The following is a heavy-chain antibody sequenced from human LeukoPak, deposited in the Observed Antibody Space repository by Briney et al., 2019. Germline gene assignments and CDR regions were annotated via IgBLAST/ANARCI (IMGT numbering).Heavy chain of an antibody. Sequence: GGSLRLSCAASGFTFSSYGMHWVRQAPGRGLEWVSGINWNGGRTGYADSVKGRFTIFRDNAKNSLYLQMNSLRAEDTALYHCARDDGSGSYFNIAFDLWGQGTMVTVSS. V-gene: IGHV3-20*01. D-gene: IGHD3-10*01. J-gene: IGHJ3*01. CDR1: GFTFSSYG. CDR3: ARDDGSGSYFNIAFDL. CDR2: INWNGGRT.